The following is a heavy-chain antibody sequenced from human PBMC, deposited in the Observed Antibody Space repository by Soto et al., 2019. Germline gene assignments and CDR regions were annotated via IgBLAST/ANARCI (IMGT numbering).Heavy chain of an antibody. CDR1: GDSLRNHY. J-gene: IGHJ4*02. D-gene: IGHD3-9*01. CDR2: IFYSGDT. V-gene: IGHV4-59*11. Sequence: PSETLSLTCSVSGDSLRNHYWSWLRQPPGSRLEWLGHIFYSGDTSSYNPSLKSRVSMSVDTSKNQFSLKLRSVSADDTAVYFCARVSFFRGFDWLFDFDSWGQGALVTVPQ. CDR3: ARVSFFRGFDWLFDFDS.